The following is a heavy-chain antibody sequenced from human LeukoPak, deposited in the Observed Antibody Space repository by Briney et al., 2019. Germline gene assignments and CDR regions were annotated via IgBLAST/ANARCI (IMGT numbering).Heavy chain of an antibody. V-gene: IGHV3-23*01. Sequence: YPGGSLRLSCAASGFTFSNYAISWVRQPPGKGLEWVSAVSGIGDKPYYADSEKGRFTISRDNSKNTLYLQMNSLRAEDTAVYYCAKDHYGGNPRTNYYYYMDVWRKGTTVTVSS. D-gene: IGHD4/OR15-4a*01. CDR2: VSGIGDKP. CDR3: AKDHYGGNPRTNYYYYMDV. J-gene: IGHJ6*03. CDR1: GFTFSNYA.